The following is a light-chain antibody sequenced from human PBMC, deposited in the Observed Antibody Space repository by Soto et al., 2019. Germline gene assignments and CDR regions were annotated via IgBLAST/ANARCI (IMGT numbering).Light chain of an antibody. CDR2: GAS. CDR3: QQYNNWPRRT. CDR1: QSVSSN. J-gene: IGKJ1*01. V-gene: IGKV3-15*01. Sequence: EIVMTQSPSTLSVSPWERSTLSFMASQSVSSNLAWYQQKPGQASRLLIYGASTRATGIPARFSGSGSGTEFTLTISSLQSEDFAVYYCQQYNNWPRRTFGQGTKVDVK.